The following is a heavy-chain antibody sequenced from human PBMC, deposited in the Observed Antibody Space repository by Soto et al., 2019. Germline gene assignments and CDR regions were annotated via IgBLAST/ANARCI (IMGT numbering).Heavy chain of an antibody. J-gene: IGHJ4*02. CDR3: ARDVGATGY. CDR1: GFTFSSYA. CDR2: ISYDGSNK. D-gene: IGHD1-26*01. Sequence: GGSLRLSCAASGFTFSSYAMHWVRQAPGKGLEWVAVISYDGSNKYYADSVKGRFTISRDNSKNTLYLQMNSLRAEDTAVYYCARDVGATGYWGQGTLVTVSS. V-gene: IGHV3-30-3*01.